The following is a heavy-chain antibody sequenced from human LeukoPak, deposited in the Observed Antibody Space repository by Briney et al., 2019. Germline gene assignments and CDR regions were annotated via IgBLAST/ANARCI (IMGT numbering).Heavy chain of an antibody. CDR3: ARAVGGIAVAGFDY. CDR2: IYYSGST. V-gene: IGHV4-59*01. Sequence: SETLSLTCTVSGGSISSYYWSWIRQPPGKGLEWIGYIYYSGSTNYNPSLKSRVTISVDTSKNQFSLKLSSVTAADTAVYYCARAVGGIAVAGFDYWGQGTLVTVSS. D-gene: IGHD6-19*01. J-gene: IGHJ4*02. CDR1: GGSISSYY.